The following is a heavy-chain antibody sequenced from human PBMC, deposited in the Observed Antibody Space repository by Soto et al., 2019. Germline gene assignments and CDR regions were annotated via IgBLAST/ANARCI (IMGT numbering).Heavy chain of an antibody. D-gene: IGHD3-22*01. CDR3: ARVMGEGYYDSSGYFLGAFDI. CDR1: GVTFSSSA. CDR2: IIPIFGTA. V-gene: IGHV1-69*13. J-gene: IGHJ3*02. Sequence: GASVKVFCKDSGVTFSSSASSWVRQAPRQGLEWMGGIIPIFGTANYAQKFQGRVTITADESTSTAYMELSSLRSEDTAVYYCARVMGEGYYDSSGYFLGAFDIWGQGTMVTV.